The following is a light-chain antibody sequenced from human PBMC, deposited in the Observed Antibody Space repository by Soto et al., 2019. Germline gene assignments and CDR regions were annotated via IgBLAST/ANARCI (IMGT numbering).Light chain of an antibody. V-gene: IGKV3-20*01. CDR1: QSVSSNF. CDR2: GAS. CDR3: QLRRT. J-gene: IGKJ1*01. Sequence: EIVLTQSSGTLSLSPGERATLSCRASQSVSSNFLAWYQQKPGQAPRLLIYGASSRATGIPDRFSGSGSATDFTLTISRLEPEDVAVYYCQLRRTGGQGTKGDIK.